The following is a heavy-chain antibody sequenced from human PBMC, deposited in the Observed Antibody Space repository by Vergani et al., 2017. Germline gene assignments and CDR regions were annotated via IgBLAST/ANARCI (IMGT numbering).Heavy chain of an antibody. CDR3: ARDDPLIAAAVAFPPRYYYYMDV. V-gene: IGHV3-30-3*01. D-gene: IGHD6-13*01. CDR2: ISYDGSNK. CDR1: GFTFSSYA. J-gene: IGHJ6*03. Sequence: QVQLVESGGGVVQPGRSLRLSCAASGFTFSSYAMHWVRQAPGKGLEWVAVISYDGSNKYYADSVKGRFTISRDNSKNTLYLQMNSLRAEDTAVYYCARDDPLIAAAVAFPPRYYYYMDVWGKGTTVTVSS.